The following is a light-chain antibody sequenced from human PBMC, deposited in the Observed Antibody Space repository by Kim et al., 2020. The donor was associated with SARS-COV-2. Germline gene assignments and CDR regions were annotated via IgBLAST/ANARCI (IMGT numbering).Light chain of an antibody. CDR3: QHRSNWPPYT. CDR1: QSVSSS. Sequence: LSPGESATLSCRASQSVSSSLAWYQQKPGQAPRLLIYDASNRATGIPARFSGSGSGTDFTLSISSLEPEDFAVYYCQHRSNWPPYTFGQGTKLEI. J-gene: IGKJ2*01. CDR2: DAS. V-gene: IGKV3-11*01.